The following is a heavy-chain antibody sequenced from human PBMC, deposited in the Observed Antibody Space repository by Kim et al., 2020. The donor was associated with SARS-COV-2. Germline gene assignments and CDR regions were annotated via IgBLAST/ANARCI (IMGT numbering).Heavy chain of an antibody. CDR3: AKAGGSGSYSFDY. Sequence: GRSLRLSCAASGFTFNSYAMGWVRQAPGKGLGWVSIIFSGGTGTYYADSVKGRFTISRDNSKNMLYLQMNSLRAEDTAVYYCAKAGGSGSYSFDYWGQGTLVTVSS. V-gene: IGHV3-23*03. CDR2: IFSGGTGT. CDR1: GFTFNSYA. J-gene: IGHJ4*02. D-gene: IGHD3-10*01.